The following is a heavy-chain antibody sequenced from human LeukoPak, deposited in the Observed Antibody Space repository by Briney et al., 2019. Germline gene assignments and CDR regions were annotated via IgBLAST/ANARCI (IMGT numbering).Heavy chain of an antibody. Sequence: PGGSLRLSCAASGFTFSSYSMNWVRQAPGKGLEWVSSISSSSSYIYYADSVKGRFTISRDNAKNSLYLQMNSLRAEDTAVYYCARVPSGSSVVDYWGQGTLVTVSS. CDR3: ARVPSGSSVVDY. V-gene: IGHV3-21*01. CDR1: GFTFSSYS. CDR2: ISSSSSYI. J-gene: IGHJ4*02. D-gene: IGHD1-26*01.